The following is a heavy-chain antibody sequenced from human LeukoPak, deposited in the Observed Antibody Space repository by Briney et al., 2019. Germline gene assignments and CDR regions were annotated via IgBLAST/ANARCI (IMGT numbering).Heavy chain of an antibody. V-gene: IGHV3-74*01. CDR3: ARLQGRGDNYLDF. D-gene: IGHD7-27*01. CDR1: GFSFSGYW. J-gene: IGHJ4*02. Sequence: PGGSLRLSCAASGFSFSGYWMHWVRPAPGKGLVWVSLINLDGSRTTYADSVKGRFTISRDNAKNTLYLQMNSLRAEDTAVYYCARLQGRGDNYLDFWGQGALVTVSS. CDR2: INLDGSRT.